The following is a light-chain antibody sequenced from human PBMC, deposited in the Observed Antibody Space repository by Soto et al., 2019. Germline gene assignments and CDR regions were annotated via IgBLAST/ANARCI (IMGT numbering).Light chain of an antibody. CDR3: QQTYITTFT. V-gene: IGKV1-39*01. Sequence: DIQMTQSPSSLSASVGDRVTITCRASQSITDYLNWYQQKPGKAPKLLIYAASSLQSGVPSRFSASGSGTDFTLTISRLQPEDFATYFCQQTYITTFTFGQGTRLEIK. CDR1: QSITDY. CDR2: AAS. J-gene: IGKJ5*01.